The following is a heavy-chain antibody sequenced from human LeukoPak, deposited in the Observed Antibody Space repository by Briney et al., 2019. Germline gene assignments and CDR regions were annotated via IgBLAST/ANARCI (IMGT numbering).Heavy chain of an antibody. Sequence: SETLSFTCTVSGASISSGYWSWIRQPPGMGLDYIGYISTSGNTNYNPSLKSRATMSVDTSKNQFSLRLTSVTAADTAVYYCARHHGASLDYWGQGTLVTVSS. D-gene: IGHD3-16*01. CDR3: ARHHGASLDY. CDR2: ISTSGNT. CDR1: GASISSGY. V-gene: IGHV4-4*09. J-gene: IGHJ4*02.